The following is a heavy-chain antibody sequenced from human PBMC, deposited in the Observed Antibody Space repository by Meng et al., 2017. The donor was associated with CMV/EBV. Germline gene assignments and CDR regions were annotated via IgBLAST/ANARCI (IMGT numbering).Heavy chain of an antibody. Sequence: GSLRLSCAVSGGSISSSSYYWSWIRQPPGKGLEWIGEINHSGSTNYNPSLKSRVTISVDTSKNQFSLKLSSVTAADTAVYYCARGSGYSYGYYYYYYGMDVWGQGTTVTVSS. J-gene: IGHJ6*02. CDR1: GGSISSSSYY. V-gene: IGHV4-39*07. CDR3: ARGSGYSYGYYYYYYGMDV. D-gene: IGHD5-18*01. CDR2: INHSGST.